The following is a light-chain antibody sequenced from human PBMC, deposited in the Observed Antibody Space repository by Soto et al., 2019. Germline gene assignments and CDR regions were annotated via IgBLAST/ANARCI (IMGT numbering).Light chain of an antibody. Sequence: DLHMNQYPFSLSASVGDRVTITCRASQSISSYLNWYQQKPGQAPKLLISGASSLESGVPSSFSGSGSGTDFTLTINGLQPEDFATYYCQQAASFPITFGQGTRLEIK. J-gene: IGKJ5*01. CDR2: GAS. CDR3: QQAASFPIT. V-gene: IGKV1-39*01. CDR1: QSISSY.